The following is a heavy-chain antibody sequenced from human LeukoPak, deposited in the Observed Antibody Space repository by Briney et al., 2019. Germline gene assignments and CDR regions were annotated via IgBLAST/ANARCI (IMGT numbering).Heavy chain of an antibody. J-gene: IGHJ4*02. CDR2: INPNSGGT. CDR1: GYTFTGYY. D-gene: IGHD4-11*01. V-gene: IGHV1-2*02. CDR3: ARDNTVTSNNFDY. Sequence: ASVKVSCKASGYTFTGYYMHWVRQAPGQGLEWMGWINPNSGGTNYAQKFQGRVTMTRDTSISTAYMELSRLRSDDTAVYYCARDNTVTSNNFDYWSQGTLVTVSS.